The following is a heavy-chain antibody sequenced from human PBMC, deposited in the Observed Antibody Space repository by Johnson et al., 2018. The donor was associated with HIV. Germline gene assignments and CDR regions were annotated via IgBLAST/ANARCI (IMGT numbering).Heavy chain of an antibody. Sequence: EQLVESGGGVVRPGGSLRLSCVASGFTFDDYGMSWVRQVPGKGLEWVSGINYYGSSTGYADSVKGRFTISRDNAKNSLYLQMNSLRVEDTALYYCARDELYRMYALTALDIWGQGTMVIVSS. CDR1: GFTFDDYG. CDR2: INYYGSST. D-gene: IGHD2-15*01. J-gene: IGHJ3*02. V-gene: IGHV3-20*04. CDR3: ARDELYRMYALTALDI.